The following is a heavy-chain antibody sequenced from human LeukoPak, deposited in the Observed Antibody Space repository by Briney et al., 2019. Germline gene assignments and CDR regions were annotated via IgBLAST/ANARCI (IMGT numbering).Heavy chain of an antibody. V-gene: IGHV4-39*01. J-gene: IGHJ4*02. Sequence: SSETLSLTCTVSGDAITGSSYYWGWIRQPPGKGLEWIGSMYYSGSTYSNPSLKSRVTMSADTSKNQFSLKLSSVSAADMAVYYCARQYYDRTGYYYFDYWDQGTLVSVSS. CDR2: MYYSGST. D-gene: IGHD3-22*01. CDR3: ARQYYDRTGYYYFDY. CDR1: GDAITGSSYY.